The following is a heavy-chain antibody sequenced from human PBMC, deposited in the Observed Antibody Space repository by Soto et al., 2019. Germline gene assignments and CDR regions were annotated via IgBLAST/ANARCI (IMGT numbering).Heavy chain of an antibody. Sequence: PGESLKISCKCSGYTFTDYWIAWVRQMPGKGLEWMGMIYPGDSDTRYSPSFQGQGTISADKSMTTAYLQWNSLKASDTAMYYCARISRAPAKGRNSGMDVWGQGTTVTVSS. J-gene: IGHJ6*02. CDR1: GYTFTDYW. CDR2: IYPGDSDT. V-gene: IGHV5-51*01. CDR3: ARISRAPAKGRNSGMDV. D-gene: IGHD2-15*01.